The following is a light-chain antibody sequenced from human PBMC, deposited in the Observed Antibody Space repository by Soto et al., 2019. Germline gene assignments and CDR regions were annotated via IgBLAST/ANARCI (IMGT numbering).Light chain of an antibody. CDR2: DVS. Sequence: QSALTQPASVSGSPGQAITISCTGTSSDVGGYNYVSWYQQHPGKAPKLMIYDVSNRPSGVSNRFSGSKSGNTASLTISGLQAEDEADYYVISYTSSSTLLYVFGTGTKLTVL. CDR3: ISYTSSSTLLYV. CDR1: SSDVGGYNY. V-gene: IGLV2-14*01. J-gene: IGLJ1*01.